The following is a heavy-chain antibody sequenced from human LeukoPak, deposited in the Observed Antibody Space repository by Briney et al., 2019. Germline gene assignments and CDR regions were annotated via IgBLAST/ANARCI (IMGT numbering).Heavy chain of an antibody. J-gene: IGHJ4*02. CDR1: GYSFSTYW. Sequence: GESLKISCKGSGYSFSTYWIGWVRQMTGKGLEWMGIIYPGDSDTRYSPSFQGLVTISADKSISTAYLQWSSLKASDTAMYYCARHVPISSDWGLFDSWAQGTLVTVSS. D-gene: IGHD6-19*01. V-gene: IGHV5-51*01. CDR3: ARHVPISSDWGLFDS. CDR2: IYPGDSDT.